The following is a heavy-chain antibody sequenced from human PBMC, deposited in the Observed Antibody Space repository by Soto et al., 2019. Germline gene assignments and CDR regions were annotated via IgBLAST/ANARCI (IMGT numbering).Heavy chain of an antibody. CDR3: ARGVDINEPPYDV. V-gene: IGHV3-30*04. D-gene: IGHD2-2*03. CDR2: ISYDGSQK. CDR1: GFAFHEYT. J-gene: IGHJ4*02. Sequence: QVQLVESGGGVVHPGRSLRLSCAASGFAFHEYTMHWVRRAPGKGLEWVAVISYDGSQKYDAESVRGRVFISRDDSKNTVYLEMNSLRPEDTAVYFCARGVDINEPPYDVWGQGTLVTVSS.